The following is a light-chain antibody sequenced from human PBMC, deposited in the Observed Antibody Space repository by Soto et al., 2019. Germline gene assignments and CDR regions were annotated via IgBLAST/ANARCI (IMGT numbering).Light chain of an antibody. CDR3: ETWDSNTWV. V-gene: IGLV4-60*02. J-gene: IGLJ3*02. CDR2: VEGSGTF. CDR1: SGHSSNI. Sequence: QSVLTQSSSVSASLGSSVKLTCTLSSGHSSNIIAWHQQQPGKAPRYSMKVEGSGTFNKGSGVPDRFSGYRSGADRYLTISDLQFEDEADYYCETWDSNTWVFGGGTKLTVL.